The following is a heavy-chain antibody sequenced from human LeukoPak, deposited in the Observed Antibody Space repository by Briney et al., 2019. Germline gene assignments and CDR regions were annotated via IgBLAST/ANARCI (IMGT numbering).Heavy chain of an antibody. D-gene: IGHD6-13*01. CDR1: GDSINSLDL. V-gene: IGHV4-4*02. CDR3: ARGAAAINWFDP. J-gene: IGHJ5*02. Sequence: PSGTLSLTCTVSGDSINSLDLWSWVRQPPGKGLEWIGEMYLSGTTHSNPSVKSRVTISIDKSKNQFFLNLSSVTAADTAVYYCARGAAAINWFDPWGQGTLVTVSS. CDR2: MYLSGTT.